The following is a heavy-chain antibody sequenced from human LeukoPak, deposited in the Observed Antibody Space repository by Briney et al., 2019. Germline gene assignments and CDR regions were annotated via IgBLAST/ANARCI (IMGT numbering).Heavy chain of an antibody. V-gene: IGHV4-59*01. CDR3: ARASRDGYNFDY. J-gene: IGHJ4*02. D-gene: IGHD5-24*01. Sequence: SETLSLTCTVSGGSISSYYWSWIRQPPGKGLEWIGYIYYSGSTNYNPSLKSRVTISVDTSKNQFSLKLSSVTAADTAVYYCARASRDGYNFDYWGQGTLVTVSS. CDR1: GGSISSYY. CDR2: IYYSGST.